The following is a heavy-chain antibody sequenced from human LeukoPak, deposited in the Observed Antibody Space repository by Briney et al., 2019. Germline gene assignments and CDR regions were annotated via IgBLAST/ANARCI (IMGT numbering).Heavy chain of an antibody. V-gene: IGHV3-23*01. CDR3: AKDPPYYDFWSGYYN. CDR1: GFTFSSYA. D-gene: IGHD3-3*01. J-gene: IGHJ4*02. CDR2: ISGSGGST. Sequence: GGSLRLSCAASGFTFSSYAISWVRQAPGKGLEWVSAISGSGGSTYYADSVKGRFTISRDNSKNTLYLQMNSLRAEDTAVYYCAKDPPYYDFWSGYYNWGQGTLVTVSS.